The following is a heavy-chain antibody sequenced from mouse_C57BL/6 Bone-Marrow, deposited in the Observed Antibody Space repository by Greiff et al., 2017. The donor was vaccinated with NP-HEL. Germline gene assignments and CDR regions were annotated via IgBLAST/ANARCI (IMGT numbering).Heavy chain of an antibody. V-gene: IGHV1-54*01. J-gene: IGHJ2*01. CDR2: INPGSGGT. CDR3: ARYYYGSPFDY. Sequence: VQLQQSGAELVRPGTSVKVSCKASGYAFTNYLIEWVKQRPGQGLEWIGVINPGSGGTNYNEKFKGKATLTADKSSSTAYMQLSSLTSEDSAVYFCARYYYGSPFDYWGQGTTLTVSS. CDR1: GYAFTNYL. D-gene: IGHD1-1*01.